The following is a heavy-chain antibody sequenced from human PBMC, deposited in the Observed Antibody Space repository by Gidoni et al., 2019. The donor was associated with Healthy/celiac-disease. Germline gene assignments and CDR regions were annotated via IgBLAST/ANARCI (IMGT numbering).Heavy chain of an antibody. CDR2: IYYSGST. CDR3: ARVGYCISTSCPGAIDV. CDR1: GGAISSGGYY. V-gene: IGHV4-30-4*01. D-gene: IGHD2-2*01. J-gene: IGHJ6*04. Sequence: QGQLQESGPGLGKPSQTLSRTGTVSGGAISSGGYYWSWIRQPPGKGLEWIGYIYYSGSTYYNPSLKSRGTISVDTSKNQFSLKLRSVTAADTAVYYCARVGYCISTSCPGAIDVWGKGTTVTVSS.